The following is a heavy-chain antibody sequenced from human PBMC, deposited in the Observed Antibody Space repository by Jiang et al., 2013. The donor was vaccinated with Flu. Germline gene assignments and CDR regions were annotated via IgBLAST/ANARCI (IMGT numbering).Heavy chain of an antibody. J-gene: IGHJ4*02. V-gene: IGHV4-31*03. CDR2: IYYSGST. CDR1: GGSISSGGYY. CDR3: AREGGYSSSSVDY. Sequence: GPGLVKPSQTLSLTCTVSGGSISSGGYYWSWIRQHPGKGLEWIGYIYYSGSTYYNPSLKSRVTISVDTSKNQFSLKLSSVTAADTAVYYCAREGGYSSSSVDYWGQGTLVTVSS. D-gene: IGHD6-6*01.